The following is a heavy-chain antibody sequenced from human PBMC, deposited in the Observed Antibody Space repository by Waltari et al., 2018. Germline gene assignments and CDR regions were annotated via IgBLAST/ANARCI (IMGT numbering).Heavy chain of an antibody. J-gene: IGHJ4*02. V-gene: IGHV3-23*04. Sequence: EVQLVESGGGLVQPGGSLRLSCAASGFTFSSYAMSWVRQAPGKGLEWVAAISGSGGSTYYADSVKGRFTISRDNSKNTLYLQMNSLRAEDTAVYYCASPRDTAMRTGHYFDYWGQGTLVTVSS. D-gene: IGHD5-18*01. CDR1: GFTFSSYA. CDR2: ISGSGGST. CDR3: ASPRDTAMRTGHYFDY.